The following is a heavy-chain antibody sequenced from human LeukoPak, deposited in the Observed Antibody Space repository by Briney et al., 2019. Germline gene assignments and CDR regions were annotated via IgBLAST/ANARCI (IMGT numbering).Heavy chain of an antibody. J-gene: IGHJ4*02. CDR1: GFTFSDYY. Sequence: PGGSLRLSCAASGFTFSDYYMSWIRQAPGKGLEWVSAISGSGGSTYYADSVKGRFTISRDNSKNTLYLQMNSLRAEDTAVYYCALPAAPFYYFDYWGQGTLVTVSS. D-gene: IGHD2-2*01. CDR3: ALPAAPFYYFDY. CDR2: ISGSGGST. V-gene: IGHV3-23*01.